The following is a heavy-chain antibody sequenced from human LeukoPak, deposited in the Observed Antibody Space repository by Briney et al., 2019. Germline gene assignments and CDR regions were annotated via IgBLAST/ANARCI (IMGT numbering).Heavy chain of an antibody. J-gene: IGHJ6*02. CDR1: GGSISSYY. CDR3: ARVGDHYYYGMDV. V-gene: IGHV4-59*12. Sequence: SETLSLTCTVSGGSISSYYWSWIRQPPGKGLEWIGYIYYSGSTYYNPSLKSRVTISVDTSKNQFSLKLSSVTAADTAVYYCARVGDHYYYGMDVWGQGTTVTVSS. CDR2: IYYSGST. D-gene: IGHD3-16*01.